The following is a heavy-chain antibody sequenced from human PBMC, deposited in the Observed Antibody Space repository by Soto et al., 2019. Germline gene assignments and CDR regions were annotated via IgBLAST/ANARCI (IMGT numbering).Heavy chain of an antibody. CDR3: ARGPSSLTRFDY. CDR2: ISYDGSNK. D-gene: IGHD2-2*01. CDR1: GFTFSSYA. J-gene: IGHJ4*02. Sequence: HPGGSLRLSCAASGFTFSSYAIHWVRQAPGKGLEWVAVISYDGSNKYYADSVKGRFTISRDNSKNTLYLQMNSLRAEDTAVYYCARGPSSLTRFDYWGQGTLVTVSS. V-gene: IGHV3-30-3*01.